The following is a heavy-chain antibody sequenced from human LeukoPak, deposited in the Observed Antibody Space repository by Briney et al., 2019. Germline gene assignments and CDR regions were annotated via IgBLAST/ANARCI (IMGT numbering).Heavy chain of an antibody. Sequence: PGGSLRLSCAASGFTFSSYAMHWVRQAPGEGLEWVAVISYDGSNKYYADSVKGRFTISRDNSKNTLYLQMNSLRAEDTAVYYCARGDALDYWGQGTLVTVSS. CDR1: GFTFSSYA. V-gene: IGHV3-30-3*01. CDR2: ISYDGSNK. CDR3: ARGDALDY. D-gene: IGHD2-2*01. J-gene: IGHJ4*02.